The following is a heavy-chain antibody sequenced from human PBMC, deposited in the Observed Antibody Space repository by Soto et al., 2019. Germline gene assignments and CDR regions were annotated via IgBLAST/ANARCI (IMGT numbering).Heavy chain of an antibody. Sequence: SVKVSCKASGYSFTNYHIHWVRQAPGQGLEWLGRINPKSGGTSTAQKFQGWVTMTRDRSISTVYMELTRLRSDDTAVYFCARGHSTDCSNGVCSFFYNHEMDVWGQGTTVTVSS. D-gene: IGHD2-8*01. CDR3: ARGHSTDCSNGVCSFFYNHEMDV. V-gene: IGHV1-2*04. J-gene: IGHJ6*02. CDR1: GYSFTNYH. CDR2: INPKSGGT.